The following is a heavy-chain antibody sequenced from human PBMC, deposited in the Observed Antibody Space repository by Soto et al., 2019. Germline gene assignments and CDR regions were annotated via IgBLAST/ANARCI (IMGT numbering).Heavy chain of an antibody. CDR1: GFTFSSYA. J-gene: IGHJ5*02. V-gene: IGHV3-23*01. Sequence: GGSVRLSCAASGFTFSSYAMSWVRQAPGKGLEWVSAISGSGGSTYYADSVKGRFTISRDNSKNTLYLQMNSLRAEDTAVYYCAKETPDEYYDILTGYYWGSWFDPWGQGTLVTVSS. D-gene: IGHD3-9*01. CDR3: AKETPDEYYDILTGYYWGSWFDP. CDR2: ISGSGGST.